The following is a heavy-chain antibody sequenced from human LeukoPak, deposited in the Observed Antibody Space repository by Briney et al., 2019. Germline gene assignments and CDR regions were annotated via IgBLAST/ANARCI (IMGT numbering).Heavy chain of an antibody. V-gene: IGHV4-59*08. D-gene: IGHD2-2*01. Sequence: PSETLSLTCTVSGGSISSYYWSWIRQPPGKGLEWIGYIYYSGSTNYNPSLKSRVTISVDTSKNQFSLKLSSVTAADTAVYYCARQGAIVVVPAAIGALGAFDIWGQGTMVTVSS. CDR1: GGSISSYY. J-gene: IGHJ3*02. CDR3: ARQGAIVVVPAAIGALGAFDI. CDR2: IYYSGST.